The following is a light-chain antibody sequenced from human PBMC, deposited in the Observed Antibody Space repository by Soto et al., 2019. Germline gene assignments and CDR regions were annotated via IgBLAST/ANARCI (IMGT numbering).Light chain of an antibody. CDR3: SSYTTSNTRQIV. V-gene: IGLV2-14*01. CDR2: DVS. CDR1: SSDVSGYTY. Sequence: QSVLTQPASVPGSPGQAITISCTGTSSDVSGYTYVSWYQQHPGKAPKFIIYDVSNRPSGVSNRFSGSKSGNTASLTISGLQAEDEADYYCSSYTTSNTRQIVFGTGTKVTVL. J-gene: IGLJ1*01.